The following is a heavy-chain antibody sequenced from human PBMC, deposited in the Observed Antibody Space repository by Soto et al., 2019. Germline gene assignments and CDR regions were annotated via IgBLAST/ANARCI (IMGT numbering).Heavy chain of an antibody. V-gene: IGHV3-23*01. CDR2: MSGSAGTA. Sequence: EVQLLESGGGLVQPGGSRRLSCAASGCTFSSYAMSWVRQAPGKALAGVSGMSGSAGTAYYRDSGKGRFTISRDNSKQTLYLQMNSLRAEDTALYYCAIGPIFGVENIYDYWGQGTLVPVSS. J-gene: IGHJ4*02. D-gene: IGHD3-3*01. CDR1: GCTFSSYA. CDR3: AIGPIFGVENIYDY.